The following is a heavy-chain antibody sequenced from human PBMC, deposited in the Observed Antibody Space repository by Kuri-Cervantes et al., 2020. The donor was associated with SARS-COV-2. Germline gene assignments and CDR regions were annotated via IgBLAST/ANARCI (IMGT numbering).Heavy chain of an antibody. CDR1: GFTFSSYE. CDR2: ISSSSSYI. D-gene: IGHD5-12*01. Sequence: GESLKISCAASGFTFSSYEMNWVRQAPGEGLEWVSSISSSSSYIYYADSVKGRFTISRDNAKNSLYLQMNSLRAEDTAVYYCARDRRGTSGYYYYDSWGQGTLVTVSS. V-gene: IGHV3-21*01. J-gene: IGHJ4*02. CDR3: ARDRRGTSGYYYYDS.